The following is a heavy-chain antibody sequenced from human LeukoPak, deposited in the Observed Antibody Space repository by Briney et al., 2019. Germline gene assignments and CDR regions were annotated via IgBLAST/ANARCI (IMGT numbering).Heavy chain of an antibody. CDR2: VNSDGTGT. J-gene: IGHJ6*03. CDR3: IRTLIVATSPYMDV. D-gene: IGHD5-12*01. V-gene: IGHV3-74*01. CDR1: GFTFSSYW. Sequence: GGSLRLTCAASGFTFSSYWMHWVRQAPGKGLVWVSRVNSDGTGTTYADSVEGRFTISRDNAKNTVYLQMNSLRAEDTAIYYCIRTLIVATSPYMDVWGKGTTVTVSS.